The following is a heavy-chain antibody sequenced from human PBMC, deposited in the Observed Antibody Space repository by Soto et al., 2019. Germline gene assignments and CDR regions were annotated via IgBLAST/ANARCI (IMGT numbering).Heavy chain of an antibody. CDR1: GFTFSTAC. CDR2: IKSKTDGGTT. V-gene: IGHV3-15*01. CDR3: TTDLYYYYGMDV. Sequence: EVQLVESGGGLVKPGGSLRLSCAASGFTFSTACMSWVRQAPGKGLEWVGRIKSKTDGGTTDYAAPVKCRFTISRDDSKNTLYLQMNSLKTEDTAVYYCTTDLYYYYGMDVWGHGSTVTVSS. J-gene: IGHJ6*02.